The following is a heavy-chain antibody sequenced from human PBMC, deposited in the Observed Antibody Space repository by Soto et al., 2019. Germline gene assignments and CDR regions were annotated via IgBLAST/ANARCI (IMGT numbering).Heavy chain of an antibody. D-gene: IGHD7-27*01. CDR1: GFSLSTSGVG. CDR3: ARTSVNWGSRGLVDY. Sequence: QITLKESGPTLVKPTQTLTLTCTFSGFSLSTSGVGVGWIRQPPGKALEWLAFLYWDDDKRYSPSLKSRLTLTKDTSKNQVHLTMTNMDPVDTATYYCARTSVNWGSRGLVDYWGQGTLVTVAS. V-gene: IGHV2-5*02. J-gene: IGHJ4*02. CDR2: LYWDDDK.